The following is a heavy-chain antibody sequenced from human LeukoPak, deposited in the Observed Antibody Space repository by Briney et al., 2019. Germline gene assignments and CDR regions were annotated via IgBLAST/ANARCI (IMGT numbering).Heavy chain of an antibody. CDR2: IIPIFGTA. CDR3: ARVQVLAYCGGDPTCDYGMDV. CDR1: GGTFSSYA. Sequence: GASVKVSCKASGGTFSSYAISWVRQAPGQGLEWTGGIIPIFGTANYAQKFQGRVTITTDESTSTAYMELSSLRSEDTAVYYCARVQVLAYCGGDPTCDYGMDVWGQGTTVTVSS. V-gene: IGHV1-69*05. D-gene: IGHD2-21*02. J-gene: IGHJ6*02.